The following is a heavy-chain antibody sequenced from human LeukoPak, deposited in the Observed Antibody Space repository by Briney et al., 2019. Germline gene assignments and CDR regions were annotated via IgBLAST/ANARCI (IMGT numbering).Heavy chain of an antibody. V-gene: IGHV3-30-3*01. J-gene: IGHJ4*02. D-gene: IGHD4-23*01. CDR1: GFTFSSYW. CDR3: ARDRWTAYYFDY. Sequence: GGSLRLSCAASGFTFSSYWMSWVRQAPGKGLEWVAVISYDGSNKYYADSVKGRFTISRDNSKNTLYLQMNSLRAEDTAVYYCARDRWTAYYFDYWGQGTLVTVSS. CDR2: ISYDGSNK.